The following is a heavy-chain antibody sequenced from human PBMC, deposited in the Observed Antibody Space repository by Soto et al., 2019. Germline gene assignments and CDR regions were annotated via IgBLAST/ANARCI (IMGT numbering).Heavy chain of an antibody. J-gene: IGHJ6*03. CDR2: IYYSGST. CDR3: ARHWRGTGNDYGDYDRYYYYYYYMDV. Sequence: SETLSLTCTVSGGSISSYYWSWIRQPPGKGLEWIGYIYYSGSTNYNPSLKSRVTISVDTSKNQFSLKLSSVTAADTAVYYCARHWRGTGNDYGDYDRYYYYYYYMDVWGKGTTVTVSS. CDR1: GGSISSYY. V-gene: IGHV4-59*08. D-gene: IGHD4-17*01.